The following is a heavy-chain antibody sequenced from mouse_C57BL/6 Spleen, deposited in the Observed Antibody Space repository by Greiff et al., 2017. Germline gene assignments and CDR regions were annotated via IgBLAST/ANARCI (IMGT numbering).Heavy chain of an antibody. D-gene: IGHD2-1*01. J-gene: IGHJ4*01. CDR2: IYPGSGNT. Sequence: VQLQQSGPELVKPGASVKISCKASGYSFTSYYIHWVKQRPGQGLEWIGWIYPGSGNTKYNEKFKGKATLTADTSSSTAYMQLSSLTSEDSAVYYCAREGDGKGYAMDYWGQGTSVTVSS. CDR1: GYSFTSYY. CDR3: AREGDGKGYAMDY. V-gene: IGHV1-66*01.